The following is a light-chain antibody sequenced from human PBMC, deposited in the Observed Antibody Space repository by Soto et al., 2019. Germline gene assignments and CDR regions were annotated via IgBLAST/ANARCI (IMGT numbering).Light chain of an antibody. CDR1: QSVSSY. Sequence: IVITQSPATKSVYLGARATVLCRASQSVSSYLAWYQQKPGQAPRLHIYGATTRATGIPARFSGSGSGTEFTLTISSLQSEDFAVYFCQQYNKWPLTFGGGTKVDIK. V-gene: IGKV3-15*01. CDR3: QQYNKWPLT. CDR2: GAT. J-gene: IGKJ4*01.